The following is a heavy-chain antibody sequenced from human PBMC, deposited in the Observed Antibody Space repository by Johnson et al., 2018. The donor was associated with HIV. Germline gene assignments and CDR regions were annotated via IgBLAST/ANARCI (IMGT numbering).Heavy chain of an antibody. V-gene: IGHV3-30-3*01. CDR2: ISYDGRNK. J-gene: IGHJ3*02. CDR3: ARGVDGAFDI. CDR1: GFTFSSCA. Sequence: QVQLVESGGGVVQPGRSLRLSCAASGFTFSSCAMHWVRQAPGKGLEWVAVISYDGRNKYYADSVKGRFTISRDNSKNTLYLQMNSLRAEDTAVYYCARGVDGAFDIWGQGTMVTVSS. D-gene: IGHD3-10*01.